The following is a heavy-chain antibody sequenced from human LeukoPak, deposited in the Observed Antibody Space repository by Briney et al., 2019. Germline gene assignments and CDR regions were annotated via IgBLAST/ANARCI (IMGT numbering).Heavy chain of an antibody. CDR3: ARDAEPVKRGYSYGYYYYYMDV. V-gene: IGHV1-18*01. J-gene: IGHJ6*03. Sequence: AVSVKVPCKASGYTFTSYGISWVRQAPGQGLEWMGWISAYNGNTNYAQKLQGRVTMTTDTSTSTAYMELRSLRSDDTAVYYCARDAEPVKRGYSYGYYYYYMDVWGKGTTVTVSS. CDR1: GYTFTSYG. CDR2: ISAYNGNT. D-gene: IGHD5-18*01.